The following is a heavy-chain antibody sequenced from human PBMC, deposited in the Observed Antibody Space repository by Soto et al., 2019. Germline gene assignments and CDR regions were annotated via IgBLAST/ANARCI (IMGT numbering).Heavy chain of an antibody. D-gene: IGHD1-1*01. V-gene: IGHV3-21*01. J-gene: IGHJ6*02. CDR3: ARGRHTGYSYYGMDV. Sequence: GGSLRLSCAASGFTFNSYSMNWVRQAPGKGLEWVSSISSSSTFIYDADSVKGRFSISRDNAKNSLFLQMNSLRAEDTAVYFCARGRHTGYSYYGMDVWGQGTRVTVSS. CDR1: GFTFNSYS. CDR2: ISSSSTFI.